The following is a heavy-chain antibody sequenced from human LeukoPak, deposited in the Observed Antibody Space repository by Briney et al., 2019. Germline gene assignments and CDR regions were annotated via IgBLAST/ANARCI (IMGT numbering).Heavy chain of an antibody. CDR1: GYTFTSYY. CDR3: ARGGPNYYGSGSRRVDP. Sequence: ASVKVSCKASGYTFTSYYIHWVRQAPGQGLEWMGIINPSGGSTSYAQKFQGRVTMTRDTSTSTVYMELSSLRSEDTAVYYCARGGPNYYGSGSRRVDPWGQGTLVTVSS. CDR2: INPSGGST. V-gene: IGHV1-46*01. D-gene: IGHD3-10*01. J-gene: IGHJ5*02.